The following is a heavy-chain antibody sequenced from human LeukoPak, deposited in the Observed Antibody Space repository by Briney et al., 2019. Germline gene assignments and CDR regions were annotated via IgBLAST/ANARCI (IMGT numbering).Heavy chain of an antibody. Sequence: SETLSLTCGVYGGSFTGYHGNWIRQPPGKGLEWIGEINHSGITNYNPSLKSRVTISVDTSKNRFSLKLSSVTAADTAVYYCGRAGRFLASSVDVWGQGTTVTVSS. CDR2: INHSGIT. CDR3: GRAGRFLASSVDV. J-gene: IGHJ6*02. D-gene: IGHD3-3*01. V-gene: IGHV4-34*01. CDR1: GGSFTGYH.